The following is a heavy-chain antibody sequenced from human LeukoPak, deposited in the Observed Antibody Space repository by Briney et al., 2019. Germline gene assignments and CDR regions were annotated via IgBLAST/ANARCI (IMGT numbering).Heavy chain of an antibody. CDR3: TTDRWYYYDSSGYSDY. CDR1: GFTFNTYA. V-gene: IGHV3-15*01. CDR2: IKSKTDGGTT. Sequence: PGGSLRLSCAASGFTFNTYAMSWVRQAPGKGLEWVGRIKSKTDGGTTDYAAPVKGRFTISRDDSKNTLYLQMNSLKTEDTAVYYCTTDRWYYYDSSGYSDYWGQGTLVTVSS. D-gene: IGHD3-22*01. J-gene: IGHJ4*02.